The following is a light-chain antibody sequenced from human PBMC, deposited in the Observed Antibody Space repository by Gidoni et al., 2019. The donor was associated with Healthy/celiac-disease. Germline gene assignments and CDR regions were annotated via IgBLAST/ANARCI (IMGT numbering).Light chain of an antibody. CDR1: QSISSY. CDR3: QQSYSTLYT. CDR2: AAS. V-gene: IGKV1-39*01. J-gene: IGKJ2*01. Sequence: DIQMTQSPSSLSASVGDRVTITCRASQSISSYLNWYQQKPGKAPKLLIYAASSLQSGVPSRFSGSGSGTDFTLTISSLQPEDFATYYCQQSYSTLYTFXQXTNLEIK.